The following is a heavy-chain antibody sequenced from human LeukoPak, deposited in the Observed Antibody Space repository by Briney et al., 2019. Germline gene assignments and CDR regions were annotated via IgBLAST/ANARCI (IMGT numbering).Heavy chain of an antibody. CDR2: ISGSGGST. CDR3: AKEEYRGRGVFFDY. D-gene: IGHD3-10*01. Sequence: GGSLRLSCAASGFTFSSYAMSWVRQAPGKGLMRVSPISGSGGSTYYADSVKGRFTISRDNSKNTPYLQMNNLRAEDTAVYYCAKEEYRGRGVFFDYWGQGTLVTVSS. CDR1: GFTFSSYA. J-gene: IGHJ4*02. V-gene: IGHV3-23*01.